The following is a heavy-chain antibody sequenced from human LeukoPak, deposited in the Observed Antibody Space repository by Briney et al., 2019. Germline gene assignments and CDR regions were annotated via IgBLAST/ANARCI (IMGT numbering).Heavy chain of an antibody. V-gene: IGHV1-46*01. D-gene: IGHD3-22*01. CDR1: GYTFTSYY. CDR3: ARDPEAFYYDSSGYNLGVDY. Sequence: GASVKVSCKASGYTFTSYYIHWVRQAPGQGLEWMGLMNPSGGSTNYAQRFQGRVTMTRDTSTSTVYMELSSLRSEDTAVYYCARDPEAFYYDSSGYNLGVDYWGQGTLVTVSS. CDR2: MNPSGGST. J-gene: IGHJ4*02.